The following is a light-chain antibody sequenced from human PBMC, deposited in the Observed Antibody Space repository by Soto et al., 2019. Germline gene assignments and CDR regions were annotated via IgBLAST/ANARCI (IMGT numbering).Light chain of an antibody. V-gene: IGKV3-20*01. CDR3: QQYGSSGT. J-gene: IGKJ1*01. CDR1: QSVNNN. CDR2: GAS. Sequence: EIILTQSPASLSVSPGERATLSCRASQSVNNNLAWYQQKPGQASRLLIYGASNRATGIPDRFSGSGSGTDFTLTISRLEPEDFAVYYCQQYGSSGTFGQGTKVEIK.